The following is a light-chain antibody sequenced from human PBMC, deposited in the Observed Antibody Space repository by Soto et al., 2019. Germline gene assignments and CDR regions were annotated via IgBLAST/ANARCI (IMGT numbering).Light chain of an antibody. CDR1: SSDFSAYHY. CDR3: TSYLYSRGHLV. CDR2: EVS. Sequence: QSFLHQPASVSGSPGQSITIFCTGSSSDFSAYHYVSWYQQHPGKAPKLMIYEVSHRPPGMSSRFSGSKSGNTASLTITGLQVEDEADYYCTSYLYSRGHLVFGTGTKVTVL. J-gene: IGLJ1*01. V-gene: IGLV2-14*01.